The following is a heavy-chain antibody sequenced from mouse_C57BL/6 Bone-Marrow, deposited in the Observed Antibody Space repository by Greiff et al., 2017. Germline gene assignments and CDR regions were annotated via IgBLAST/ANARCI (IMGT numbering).Heavy chain of an antibody. V-gene: IGHV5-6*01. CDR2: ISSGGSYT. CDR3: ARHNGSSSWFAY. CDR1: GFTFSSYG. D-gene: IGHD1-1*01. J-gene: IGHJ3*01. Sequence: EVKLVESGGDLVKPGGSLKLSCAASGFTFSSYGMSWVRQTPDKRLEWVATISSGGSYTYYPDSVKGRFTISRDNAKNTLYLQMSSLKSEDTAMYYYARHNGSSSWFAYWGQGTLVTVSA.